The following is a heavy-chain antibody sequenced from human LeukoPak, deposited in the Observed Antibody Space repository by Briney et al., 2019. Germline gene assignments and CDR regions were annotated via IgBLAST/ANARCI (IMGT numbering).Heavy chain of an antibody. V-gene: IGHV3-74*01. Sequence: VGSLRLSCAVSGFTFSSYWMHWVRQAPGKGLVWVSRINSDGRSASYADSVKGRFTISRDNAKNTLYLQMNSLRAEDTAVYYCARDEGVALDYWGQGTLVTVSS. D-gene: IGHD2-8*01. CDR2: INSDGRSA. CDR3: ARDEGVALDY. J-gene: IGHJ4*02. CDR1: GFTFSSYW.